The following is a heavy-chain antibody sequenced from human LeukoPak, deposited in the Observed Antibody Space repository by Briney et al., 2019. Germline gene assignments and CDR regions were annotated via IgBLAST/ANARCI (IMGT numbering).Heavy chain of an antibody. CDR1: GFTFSSYS. Sequence: GGSLRLSCAASGFTFSSYSMNWVRQAPGKGLEWVSYISSSSSTIYYADSVKGRFTISRDNAKNSLYLQMNSLRAEDTAVYYCARHLYSSGWYYFFDYWGQGTLVTVSS. D-gene: IGHD6-19*01. CDR2: ISSSSSTI. V-gene: IGHV3-48*04. J-gene: IGHJ4*02. CDR3: ARHLYSSGWYYFFDY.